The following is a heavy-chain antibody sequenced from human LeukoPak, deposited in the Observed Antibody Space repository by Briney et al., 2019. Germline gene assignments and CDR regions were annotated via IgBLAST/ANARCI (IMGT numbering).Heavy chain of an antibody. J-gene: IGHJ4*02. Sequence: GGSLRLSCAASGFTFSSYAMSWVRQAPGKGLEWVSAISGSGGSTYYADSVKGRFTIPRDNSKNTLYLQMNSLRAEDTAVYYCAKASAAAHIVLMVYNYWGQGTLVTVSS. D-gene: IGHD2-8*01. CDR1: GFTFSSYA. V-gene: IGHV3-23*01. CDR3: AKASAAAHIVLMVYNY. CDR2: ISGSGGST.